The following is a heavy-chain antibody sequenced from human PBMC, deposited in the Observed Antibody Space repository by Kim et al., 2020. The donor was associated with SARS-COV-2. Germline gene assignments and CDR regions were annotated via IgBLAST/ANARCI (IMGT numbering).Heavy chain of an antibody. CDR1: GFTFSNAW. D-gene: IGHD2-2*01. J-gene: IGHJ4*02. Sequence: GGSLRLSCAASGFTFSNAWMSWVRQAPGKGLEWVGRIKSKTDGGTTDYAAPVKGRFTISRDDSKNTLYLQMNSLKTEDTAVYYCTTHYCSSTSCYAGGDYWGQGTLVTVSS. V-gene: IGHV3-15*01. CDR2: IKSKTDGGTT. CDR3: TTHYCSSTSCYAGGDY.